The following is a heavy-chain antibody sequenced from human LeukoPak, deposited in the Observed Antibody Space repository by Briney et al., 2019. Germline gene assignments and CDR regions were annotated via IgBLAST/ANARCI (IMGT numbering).Heavy chain of an antibody. Sequence: GRSLRLSCAASGFTFSSYGMHWVRQAPGKGLEWVAVISYDGSNKYYADSVKGRFTISRDNSKNTLYLQMNSLRAEDTAVYYCAKGEQWLAPIEFDYWGQGTLVTVSP. V-gene: IGHV3-30*18. CDR1: GFTFSSYG. CDR3: AKGEQWLAPIEFDY. J-gene: IGHJ4*02. D-gene: IGHD6-19*01. CDR2: ISYDGSNK.